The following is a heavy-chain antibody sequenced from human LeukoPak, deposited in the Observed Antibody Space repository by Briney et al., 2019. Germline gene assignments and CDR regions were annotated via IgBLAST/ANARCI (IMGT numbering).Heavy chain of an antibody. CDR2: IYHSGST. CDR3: ARISDYGGNSLDY. J-gene: IGHJ4*02. Sequence: PSETLSLTCAVSGGSISSSNWWSWVRQPPGKGLEWIGEIYHSGSTNYNPSLKSRVTISVDKSKNQFSLKLSSVTAADTAVYYCARISDYGGNSLDYWGQGTLVTVSS. CDR1: GGSISSSNW. D-gene: IGHD4-23*01. V-gene: IGHV4-4*02.